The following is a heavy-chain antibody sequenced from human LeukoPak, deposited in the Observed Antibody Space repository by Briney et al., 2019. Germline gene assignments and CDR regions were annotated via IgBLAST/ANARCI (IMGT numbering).Heavy chain of an antibody. CDR3: AKDITYYCSGGSCYSGPFDY. J-gene: IGHJ4*02. D-gene: IGHD2-15*01. CDR1: GFTFDDYA. CDR2: ISWNSGSI. V-gene: IGHV3-9*01. Sequence: GGSLRLSCAASGFTFDDYAMHWVRQAPGKGLEWVSGISWNSGSIGYADSVKGRFTISRDNAKNSLYLQMNSLRAEDTALYYCAKDITYYCSGGSCYSGPFDYWGQGTLVTVSS.